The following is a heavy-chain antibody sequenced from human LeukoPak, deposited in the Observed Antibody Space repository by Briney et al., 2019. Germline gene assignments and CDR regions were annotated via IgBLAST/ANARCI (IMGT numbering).Heavy chain of an antibody. Sequence: GGSLRLSCAASGFTFSSYSMNWVRQAPGKGLEWVSSISSSSSYIYYADSVKGRFTISRDNAKNSLYLQMNSLRAEDTAVYYCERDDYDYVWGSYRHHYFDYWGQGTLVTVSS. CDR3: ERDDYDYVWGSYRHHYFDY. CDR2: ISSSSSYI. J-gene: IGHJ4*02. CDR1: GFTFSSYS. D-gene: IGHD3-16*02. V-gene: IGHV3-21*01.